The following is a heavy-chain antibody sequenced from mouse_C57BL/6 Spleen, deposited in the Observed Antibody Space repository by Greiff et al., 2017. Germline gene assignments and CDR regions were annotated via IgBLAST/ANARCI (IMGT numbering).Heavy chain of an antibody. CDR1: GFTFSDYY. V-gene: IGHV5-12*01. J-gene: IGHJ1*03. Sequence: EVMLVESGGGLVQPGGSLKLSCAASGFTFSDYYMYWVRQTPEKRLEWVAYISNGGGSTYYPDTVKGRFTISRDNAKNTLYLQMSRLKSEDTAMYYCARQGLLRYVDVWGTGTTVTVSS. CDR3: ARQGLLRYVDV. D-gene: IGHD1-1*01. CDR2: ISNGGGST.